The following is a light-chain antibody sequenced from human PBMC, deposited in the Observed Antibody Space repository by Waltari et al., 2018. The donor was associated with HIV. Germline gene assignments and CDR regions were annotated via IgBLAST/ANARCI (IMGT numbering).Light chain of an antibody. CDR3: SSYTSSISLVV. V-gene: IGLV2-14*01. J-gene: IGLJ3*02. CDR1: RSDLGGYDY. CDR2: EVA. Sequence: QSALTQPASVSGSLGQSITLSCTGTRSDLGGYDYVSWYQQHPGRAPKLLIFEVANRPSGVSSRFSASKSGNTASLTISGLQAEDEADYYCSSYTSSISLVVFGGGTKLTVL.